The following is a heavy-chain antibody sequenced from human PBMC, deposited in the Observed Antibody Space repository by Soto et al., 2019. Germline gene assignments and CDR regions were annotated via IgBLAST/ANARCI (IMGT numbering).Heavy chain of an antibody. D-gene: IGHD1-26*01. CDR1: GFTFSSYG. V-gene: IGHV3-30*18. CDR2: ISYDGSNK. CDR3: ENPRGGSYRRSGMDV. J-gene: IGHJ6*02. Sequence: VGSLRLSCAASGFTFSSYGMHWVRQAPGKGLEWVAVISYDGSNKYYADSVKGRFTISRDNSKNTLYLQMNSLRAEDTAVYYCENPRGGSYRRSGMDVWGQGTTVTVSS.